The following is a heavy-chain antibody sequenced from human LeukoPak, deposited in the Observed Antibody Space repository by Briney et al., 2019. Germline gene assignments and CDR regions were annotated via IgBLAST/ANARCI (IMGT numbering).Heavy chain of an antibody. D-gene: IGHD3-22*01. CDR2: IRYDGSNK. CDR1: GFTFSSYG. J-gene: IGHJ4*02. CDR3: ATDYYGSSGYYYLDY. Sequence: GGSLRLSCAASGFTFSSYGMHWVRQAPGKGLEWVALIRYDGSNKYYADSVKGRFTISRDKYKNTLYLQMNRLRAEDTAVYYCATDYYGSSGYYYLDYWGQGTLVTVSS. V-gene: IGHV3-30*02.